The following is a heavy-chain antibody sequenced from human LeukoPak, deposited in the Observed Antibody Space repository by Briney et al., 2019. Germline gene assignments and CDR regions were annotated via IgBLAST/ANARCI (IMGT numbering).Heavy chain of an antibody. J-gene: IGHJ4*02. CDR1: GGSISSYY. Sequence: SETLSLTRTVSGGSISSYYWSWIRQPAGKGLEWIGRIYTSGSTNYNPSLKSRVTISVDTSKNQFSLKLSSVTAADTAVYYCARVGYSYGLDYWGQGTLVTVSS. V-gene: IGHV4-4*07. CDR2: IYTSGST. CDR3: ARVGYSYGLDY. D-gene: IGHD5-18*01.